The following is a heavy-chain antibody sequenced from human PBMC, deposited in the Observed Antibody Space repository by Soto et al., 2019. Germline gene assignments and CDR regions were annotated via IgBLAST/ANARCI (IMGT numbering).Heavy chain of an antibody. V-gene: IGHV4-30-4*01. CDR2: IYYSGST. D-gene: IGHD2-8*01. J-gene: IGHJ6*02. Sequence: PSETLSLTCAVSGGSISSGDYYWSWIRQPPGKGLEWIGYIYYSGSTYYNPSLKSRVTISVDTSKNQFSLKLSSVTAADTAVYYCARVVFLGYCTNGVCPRGGMDVWGQGTTVTVSS. CDR1: GGSISSGDYY. CDR3: ARVVFLGYCTNGVCPRGGMDV.